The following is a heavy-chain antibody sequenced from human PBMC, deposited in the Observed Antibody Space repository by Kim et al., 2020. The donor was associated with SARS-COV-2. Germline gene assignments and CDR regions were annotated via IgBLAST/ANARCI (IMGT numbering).Heavy chain of an antibody. Sequence: GGTTEYAASVKGRFTISRDDSKSIAYLQMNSLKTEDTAVYYCTRLTAFDIWGQGTMVTVSS. J-gene: IGHJ3*02. V-gene: IGHV3-49*02. CDR2: GGTT. CDR3: TRLTAFDI.